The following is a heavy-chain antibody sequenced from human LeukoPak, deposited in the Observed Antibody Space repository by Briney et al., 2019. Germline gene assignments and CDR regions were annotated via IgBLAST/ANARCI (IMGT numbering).Heavy chain of an antibody. CDR1: GYTFTSYG. J-gene: IGHJ5*02. CDR2: ISAYNGNT. D-gene: IGHD2-2*01. CDR3: ARDPNCSSTSCRARHNWFDP. Sequence: GASVKVSYKASGYTFTSYGISWVRQAPGQGLEWMGWISAYNGNTNYAQKLQGRVTMTTDTSTSTAYMELRSLRSDDTAVYYCARDPNCSSTSCRARHNWFDPWGQGTLVTVSS. V-gene: IGHV1-18*01.